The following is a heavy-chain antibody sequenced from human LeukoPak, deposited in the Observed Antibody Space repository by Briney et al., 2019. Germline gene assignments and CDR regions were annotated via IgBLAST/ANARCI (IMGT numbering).Heavy chain of an antibody. CDR1: GGTFSSYA. D-gene: IGHD1-26*01. CDR3: AREAGDLLRPQHINFQH. J-gene: IGHJ1*01. Sequence: SVKVSCKAFGGTFSSYAISWVRQAPGQGLEWMGGIIPIFGTANYAQKFQGRVTITADESTSTAYMELSSLRSEDTAVYYCAREAGDLLRPQHINFQHWGQGTLVTVSS. V-gene: IGHV1-69*13. CDR2: IIPIFGTA.